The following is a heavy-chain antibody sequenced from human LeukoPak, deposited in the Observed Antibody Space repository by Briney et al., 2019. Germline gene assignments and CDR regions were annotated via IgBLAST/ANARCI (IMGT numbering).Heavy chain of an antibody. CDR1: GFTFSNYG. CDR3: AKDPRLGGNAFDI. J-gene: IGHJ3*02. V-gene: IGHV3-30*02. Sequence: GGSLRLSCAASGFTFSNYGMHWVRQAPGKGLEWVAFIRYDGSNKYYADSVKGRFTISRDNSKNTLYLQMNSLRAEDTAVYYCAKDPRLGGNAFDIWGQGTMVTVSS. D-gene: IGHD5-12*01. CDR2: IRYDGSNK.